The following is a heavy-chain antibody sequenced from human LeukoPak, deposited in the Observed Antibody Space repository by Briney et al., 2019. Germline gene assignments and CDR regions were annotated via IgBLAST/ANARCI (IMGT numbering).Heavy chain of an antibody. D-gene: IGHD3-22*01. Sequence: PSETLSLTFTVSGGSISRSAYYWGWIRQPPGKGLEWIGTIYYSGSTYYNPSLKSRVTISVDTSRNQFSLKLSSVTAADTAVYYCARGWKYDNSGYFSGYWGQGTLVTVSS. J-gene: IGHJ4*02. CDR1: GGSISRSAYY. CDR2: IYYSGST. V-gene: IGHV4-39*07. CDR3: ARGWKYDNSGYFSGY.